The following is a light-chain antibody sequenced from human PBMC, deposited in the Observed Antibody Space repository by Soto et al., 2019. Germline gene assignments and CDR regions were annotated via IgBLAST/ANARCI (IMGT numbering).Light chain of an antibody. CDR1: RSNVGRHY. CDR2: RND. CDR3: AAWDDGLSAWV. J-gene: IGLJ3*02. V-gene: IGLV1-47*01. Sequence: QPVLTQPPSASGTPGQRVTISCSGSRSNVGRHYVNWYLHVPGTAPQLLVYRNDQRPSGVPDRFSGSKSGTSASLAISGLRAEDEADYCCAAWDDGLSAWVFGEGTKVTVL.